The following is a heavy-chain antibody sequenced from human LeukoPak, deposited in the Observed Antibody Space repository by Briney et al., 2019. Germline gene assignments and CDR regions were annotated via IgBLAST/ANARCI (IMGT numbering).Heavy chain of an antibody. D-gene: IGHD4-17*01. CDR1: GFTFSNFS. V-gene: IGHV3-21*01. Sequence: GGSLRLSCAASGFTFSNFSMNWVRQAPGKGLEWVSSISSSSTYIYYADSVKGRFTISRDNAKNSLYLQMNSLRAEDTAVYCCATNTVTDYWGQGTLVTVSS. CDR3: ATNTVTDY. CDR2: ISSSSTYI. J-gene: IGHJ4*02.